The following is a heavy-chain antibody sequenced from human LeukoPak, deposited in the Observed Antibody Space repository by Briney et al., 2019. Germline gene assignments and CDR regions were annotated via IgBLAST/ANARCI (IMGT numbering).Heavy chain of an antibody. CDR1: GRSIGTYY. J-gene: IGHJ5*02. CDR2: IYYSGST. V-gene: IGHV4-39*01. CDR3: ASRRVGSGSYLALDP. D-gene: IGHD3-10*01. Sequence: SETLSLTCTVSGRSIGTYYWGWIRQPPGKGLEWIGSIYYSGSTYYNPSLKSRVTISVDTSKNQFSLKLSSVTAADTAVYYCASRRVGSGSYLALDPWGQGTLVTVSS.